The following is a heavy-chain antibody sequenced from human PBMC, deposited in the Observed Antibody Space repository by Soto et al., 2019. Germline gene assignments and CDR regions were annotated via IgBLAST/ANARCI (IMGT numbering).Heavy chain of an antibody. CDR2: IIPMLGMS. D-gene: IGHD3-10*01. CDR1: GDTFNFYT. Sequence: QVQLVQSGAEVKKPGSSVKVSCKASGDTFNFYTISWVRQAPGQGLEWMGRIIPMLGMSNYAQKFQDRVTIIADKSMSTAYMQLSSLRSEDTAIYYCATSYGSGSRPFDYWGQGTLVTVSS. CDR3: ATSYGSGSRPFDY. J-gene: IGHJ4*02. V-gene: IGHV1-69*02.